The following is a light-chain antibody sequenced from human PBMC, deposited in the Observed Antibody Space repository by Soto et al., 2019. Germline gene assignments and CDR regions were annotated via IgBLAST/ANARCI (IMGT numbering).Light chain of an antibody. V-gene: IGKV3-15*01. CDR2: GAS. Sequence: EIVMTQSPATLSVSPGERATLSCRASQSVSSNLAWYQQKPGQAPRLLIYGASTRATGIPARCSGSGSGTEFTLTISSLQSEDFAVYYCQQYNSWSWTFGQGTKVEIK. J-gene: IGKJ1*01. CDR1: QSVSSN. CDR3: QQYNSWSWT.